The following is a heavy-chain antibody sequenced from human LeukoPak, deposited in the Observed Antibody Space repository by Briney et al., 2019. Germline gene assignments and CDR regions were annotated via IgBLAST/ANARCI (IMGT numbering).Heavy chain of an antibody. D-gene: IGHD2-2*01. CDR2: INHSGST. V-gene: IGHV4-34*01. CDR3: ARGHCSSTSCYYTVRYFDL. J-gene: IGHJ2*01. Sequence: SETLSLTCGVYGGSFSGYYWSWIRQPPGKGLEWIGGINHSGSTNYNPSLKSRVTISVDTSKNQFSLKLSSVTAADAAVYYCARGHCSSTSCYYTVRYFDLWGRGTLVTVSS. CDR1: GGSFSGYY.